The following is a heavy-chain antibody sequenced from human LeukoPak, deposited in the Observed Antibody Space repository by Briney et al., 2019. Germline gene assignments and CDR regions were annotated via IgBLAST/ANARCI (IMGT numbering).Heavy chain of an antibody. CDR3: ARGFADYYDINTGEYYFDY. CDR2: IYYSGST. J-gene: IGHJ4*02. CDR1: GGSISSSSYY. D-gene: IGHD3-22*01. V-gene: IGHV4-39*01. Sequence: PSETLSLTCTVSGGSISSSSYYWGWIRQPPGKGLEWIGSIYYSGSTYYNPSLKSRVTISVDTSKNQFSLKLSSVTAADTAVYYCARGFADYYDINTGEYYFDYWGQGTLVTVSS.